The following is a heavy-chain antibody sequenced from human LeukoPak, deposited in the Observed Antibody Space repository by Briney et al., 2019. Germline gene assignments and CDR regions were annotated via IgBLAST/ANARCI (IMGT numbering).Heavy chain of an antibody. Sequence: ASVKVSCKASGYTFADYYMHWVRQAPGQGLEWMGWISPNSGDTNYAQMFQGRVTMTRDTSISTAYMELRRLRSDDTAVYYCARGHLIAAAAFDYWGQGTLVTVSS. V-gene: IGHV1-2*02. CDR2: ISPNSGDT. CDR1: GYTFADYY. J-gene: IGHJ4*02. CDR3: ARGHLIAAAAFDY. D-gene: IGHD6-13*01.